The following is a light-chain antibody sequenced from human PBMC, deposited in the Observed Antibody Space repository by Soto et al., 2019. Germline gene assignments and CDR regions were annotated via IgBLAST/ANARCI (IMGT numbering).Light chain of an antibody. CDR1: QSVSSN. J-gene: IGKJ2*01. V-gene: IGKV3-15*01. Sequence: EIVMTQSPATLSVSPGERATLSCRASQSVSSNLAWYQQKPGQAPSLLISGASARATGVPARFSGSGSGTEFTLTISSLQSVDFAVYYCQHYNNWPFTFGQGTKLEI. CDR3: QHYNNWPFT. CDR2: GAS.